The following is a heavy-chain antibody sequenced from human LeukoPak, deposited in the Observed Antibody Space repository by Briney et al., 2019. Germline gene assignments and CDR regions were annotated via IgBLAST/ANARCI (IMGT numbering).Heavy chain of an antibody. V-gene: IGHV1-18*01. CDR2: ISAYNGNT. D-gene: IGHD6-25*01. CDR1: GYTFTNYG. Sequence: ASVKVSCKASGYTFTNYGISWVRQAPGQGLEWMGWISAYNGNTKNAQKFQGRVTMTRDTSTSTVYMELNSLRSDDTAVYHCARALPHVRSGYYYYYMDVWGKGTTVTISS. CDR3: ARALPHVRSGYYYYYMDV. J-gene: IGHJ6*03.